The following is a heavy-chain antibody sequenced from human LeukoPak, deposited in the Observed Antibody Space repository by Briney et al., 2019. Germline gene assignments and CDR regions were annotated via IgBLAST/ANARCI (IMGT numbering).Heavy chain of an antibody. CDR1: GFTFSDYY. CDR3: ARDPFSYYYGSGSCPRDHFDY. V-gene: IGHV3-11*01. J-gene: IGHJ4*02. Sequence: GGSLRLSCAASGFTFSDYYMSWIRQAPGKGLEWVSYISSSGSTIYYADSVKGRFTISRDNAKNSLYLQMNSLRAEDTAVYYCARDPFSYYYGSGSCPRDHFDYWGQGTLVTVSS. CDR2: ISSSGSTI. D-gene: IGHD3-10*01.